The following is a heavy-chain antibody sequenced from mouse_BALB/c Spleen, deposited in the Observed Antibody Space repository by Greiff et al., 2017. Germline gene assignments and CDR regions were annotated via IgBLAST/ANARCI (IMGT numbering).Heavy chain of an antibody. V-gene: IGHV14-3*02. CDR3: ARDESWYDYYFDY. Sequence: EVQLQQSGAELVRPGASVKLSCTASGFNIKDTYMHWVKQRPEQGLEWIGRIDPANGNTKYDPKFQGKATITADTSSNTAYLQLSSLTSEDTAVYYCARDESWYDYYFDYWGQGTTLTVSS. J-gene: IGHJ2*01. CDR1: GFNIKDTY. D-gene: IGHD2-14*01. CDR2: IDPANGNT.